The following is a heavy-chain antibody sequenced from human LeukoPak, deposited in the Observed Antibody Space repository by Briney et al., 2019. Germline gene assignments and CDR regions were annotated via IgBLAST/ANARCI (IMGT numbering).Heavy chain of an antibody. CDR1: GFTFSSYA. CDR2: ISGSGGST. CDR3: AGFNNDFWSGYSYYYYYMDV. J-gene: IGHJ6*03. V-gene: IGHV3-23*01. D-gene: IGHD3-3*01. Sequence: PGGSLRLSCAASGFTFSSYAMSWVRQAPGKGLEWVSAISGSGGSTYYADSVKGRFTISRDNSKNTLYLQMNSLRAEDTAVYYCAGFNNDFWSGYSYYYYYMDVWGKGTTVTVS.